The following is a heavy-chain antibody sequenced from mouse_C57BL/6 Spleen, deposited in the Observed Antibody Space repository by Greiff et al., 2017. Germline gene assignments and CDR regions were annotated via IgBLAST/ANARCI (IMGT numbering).Heavy chain of an antibody. CDR3: ARGNGNPYAMDY. CDR1: GYTFTNYW. J-gene: IGHJ4*01. Sequence: VQLQQSGAELVRPGTSVKMSCKASGYTFTNYWIGWAKQRPGHGLEWIGYIYPGGGYTNYNEKFKGKATLTADKSSSTAYMQFSSLTSEDSAIYYCARGNGNPYAMDYWGQGTSVTVSS. CDR2: IYPGGGYT. V-gene: IGHV1-63*01. D-gene: IGHD2-1*01.